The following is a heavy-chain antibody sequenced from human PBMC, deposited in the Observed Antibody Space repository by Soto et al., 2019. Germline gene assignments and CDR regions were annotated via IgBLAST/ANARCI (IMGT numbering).Heavy chain of an antibody. D-gene: IGHD3-22*01. CDR3: ARDPSPRSYDSSGSRFDP. CDR1: GYTFTSYG. CDR2: ISAYNGNT. Sequence: ASVKVSCKASGYTFTSYGISWVRQAPGQGLEWMGWISAYNGNTNYAQKLQGRVTMTTDTSTSTAYMELRSLRSDDTAVYYCARDPSPRSYDSSGSRFDPWGQGTLVTVSS. V-gene: IGHV1-18*01. J-gene: IGHJ5*02.